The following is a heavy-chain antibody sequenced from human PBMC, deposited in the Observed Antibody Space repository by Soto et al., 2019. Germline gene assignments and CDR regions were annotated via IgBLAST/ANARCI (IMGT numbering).Heavy chain of an antibody. D-gene: IGHD2-21*02. CDR2: ISSRGDT. J-gene: IGHJ6*02. CDR1: GFSFSTYS. V-gene: IGHV3-21*01. CDR3: AREETAWPLAYGLDV. Sequence: GSLRLSCAASGFSFSTYSMNWVRQAPGEGLEWVSSISSRGDTYYADSVKGRFTISRDNAKNSVSLQMDSLRAEDAAVYYCAREETAWPLAYGLDVWGQGTTVTVSS.